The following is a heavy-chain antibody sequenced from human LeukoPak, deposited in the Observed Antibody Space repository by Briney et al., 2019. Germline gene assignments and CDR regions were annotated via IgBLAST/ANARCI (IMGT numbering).Heavy chain of an antibody. CDR3: ARSGNGSWYGDNSWFAP. Sequence: PGGSLRLSCAASGFTFSSYEMNWVRQAPGKGLEWVSYISSSGSTIYYADSVKGRFTISRDNAKNPLYLQMNSLRAEDTAVYYCARSGNGSWYGDNSWFAPWGQGTLATVPS. J-gene: IGHJ5*02. D-gene: IGHD6-13*01. V-gene: IGHV3-48*03. CDR1: GFTFSSYE. CDR2: ISSSGSTI.